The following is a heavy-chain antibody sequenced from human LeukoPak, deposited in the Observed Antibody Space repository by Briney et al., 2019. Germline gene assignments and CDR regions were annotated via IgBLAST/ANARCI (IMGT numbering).Heavy chain of an antibody. Sequence: SETLSLTCAVYDGSFSDYYWSWIRQPPGKGLEWIGEINHSGSTNYNPSLKSRVTISVDTSKNQFSLKLSSVTAADTAVYYCATDILTGYPHPFDYWGQGTLVTVSS. CDR3: ATDILTGYPHPFDY. D-gene: IGHD3-9*01. V-gene: IGHV4-34*01. CDR2: INHSGST. CDR1: DGSFSDYY. J-gene: IGHJ4*02.